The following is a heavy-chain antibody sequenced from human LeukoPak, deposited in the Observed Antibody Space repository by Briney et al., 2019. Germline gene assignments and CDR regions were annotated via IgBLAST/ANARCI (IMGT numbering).Heavy chain of an antibody. CDR1: GFTFSSYW. Sequence: PGGSLRLSCAASGFTFSSYWMSWVRQAPGKGLEWVANIKQDGSEKYYVDSVKGRFTISRDNAKNSLYLQMNSLRAEDTAVYYCAKAPGAKFLRTMVDYWGQGTLVTVSS. CDR3: AKAPGAKFLRTMVDY. D-gene: IGHD3-10*01. J-gene: IGHJ4*02. CDR2: IKQDGSEK. V-gene: IGHV3-7*03.